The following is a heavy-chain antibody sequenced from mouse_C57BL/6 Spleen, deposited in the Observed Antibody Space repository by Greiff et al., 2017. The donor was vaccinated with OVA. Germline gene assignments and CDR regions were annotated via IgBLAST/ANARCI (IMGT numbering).Heavy chain of an antibody. V-gene: IGHV14-3*01. D-gene: IGHD1-1*01. CDR2: IDPANGNT. CDR3: ARVYYGSSYPYYFDY. CDR1: GFNIKNTY. J-gene: IGHJ2*01. Sequence: EVQLQQSVAELVRPGASVKLSCTASGFNIKNTYMHWVKQRPEQGLEWIGRIDPANGNTKYAPKFQGKATITADTSSNTAYLQLSSLTSEDTAIYYCARVYYGSSYPYYFDYWGQGTTLTVSS.